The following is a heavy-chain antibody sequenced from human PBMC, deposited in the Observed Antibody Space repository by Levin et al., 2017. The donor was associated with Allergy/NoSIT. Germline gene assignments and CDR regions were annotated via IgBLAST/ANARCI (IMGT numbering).Heavy chain of an antibody. Sequence: GGSLRLSCAASGFSFSTYSMKWVRQAPGKGLEWVSYISSSSITMYYADSVKGRFTISRDNAKNSQFLQMNSLRAEDTAVYYCARAYCSGGTCYPFDDCGQGTLVTVSS. CDR3: ARAYCSGGTCYPFDD. D-gene: IGHD2-15*01. CDR2: ISSSSITM. CDR1: GFSFSTYS. J-gene: IGHJ4*02. V-gene: IGHV3-48*01.